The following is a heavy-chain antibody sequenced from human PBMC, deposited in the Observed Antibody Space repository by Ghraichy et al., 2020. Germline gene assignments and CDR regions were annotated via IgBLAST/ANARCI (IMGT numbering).Heavy chain of an antibody. CDR1: GGSFSGYY. CDR2: INHSGST. V-gene: IGHV4-34*01. CDR3: ASLIDSSGYQRDY. D-gene: IGHD3-22*01. J-gene: IGHJ4*02. Sequence: SCAVYGGSFSGYYWSWIRQPPGKGLEWIGEINHSGSTNYNPSLKSRVTISVDTSKNQFSLKLSSVTAADTAVYYCASLIDSSGYQRDYWGQGTLVTVSS.